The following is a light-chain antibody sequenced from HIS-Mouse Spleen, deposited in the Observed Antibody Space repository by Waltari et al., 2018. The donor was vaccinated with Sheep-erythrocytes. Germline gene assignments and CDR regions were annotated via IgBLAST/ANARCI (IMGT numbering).Light chain of an antibody. CDR1: SSDFGGYNS. J-gene: IGLJ2*01. CDR3: CSYAGSYTLV. CDR2: DVS. V-gene: IGLV2-11*01. Sequence: QSALTQPRPVSGSPGQSVTLSCTGTSSDFGGYNSVSWYQQHPGKAPKLMIYDVSKRPSGVPDRFSGSKSGNTASLTISGLQAEDEADYYCCSYAGSYTLVFGGGTKLTVL.